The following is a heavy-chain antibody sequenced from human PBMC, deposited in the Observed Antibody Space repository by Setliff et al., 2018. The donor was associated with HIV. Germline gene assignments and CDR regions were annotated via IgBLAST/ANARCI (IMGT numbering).Heavy chain of an antibody. V-gene: IGHV4-39*01. CDR3: ARVPVPGANWFDP. Sequence: SETLSLTCRVSGVSINRTDHYWGWIRQSPGKSLEWIGSVSQSGSTYYNPSLKSRITISVDRSKNLFSLKLISVTAADQGVYYCARVPVPGANWFDPWGLGTLVTVSS. J-gene: IGHJ5*02. CDR1: GVSINRTDHY. CDR2: VSQSGST.